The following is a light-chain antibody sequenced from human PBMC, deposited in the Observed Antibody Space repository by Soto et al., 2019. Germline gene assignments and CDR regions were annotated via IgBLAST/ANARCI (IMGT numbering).Light chain of an antibody. CDR1: STDVGGYNY. CDR3: SSYTSSSTTVV. CDR2: DVS. J-gene: IGLJ2*01. Sequence: QSALTQPDSVSGSPGQSITISCTGTSTDVGGYNYVSWYQQHPGKAPKLMIYDVSNRPSGVSNRFSGSMSGNTASLTISGLQAEDEADYYCSSYTSSSTTVVFGGGTKLTVL. V-gene: IGLV2-14*03.